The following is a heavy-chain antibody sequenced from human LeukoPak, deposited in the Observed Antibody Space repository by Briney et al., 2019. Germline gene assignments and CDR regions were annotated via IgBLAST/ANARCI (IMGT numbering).Heavy chain of an antibody. CDR2: IYYSGST. CDR3: ARPLYTGGFDI. Sequence: TSETLSLTRTVSGGSISSYYWSWIRQPPGKGLEWIGYIYYSGSTNYNPSLKSRVTISVDTSKNQLSLKLSSVTAADTAVYYCARPLYTGGFDIWGQGTMVTVSS. V-gene: IGHV4-59*01. D-gene: IGHD2-2*02. J-gene: IGHJ3*02. CDR1: GGSISSYY.